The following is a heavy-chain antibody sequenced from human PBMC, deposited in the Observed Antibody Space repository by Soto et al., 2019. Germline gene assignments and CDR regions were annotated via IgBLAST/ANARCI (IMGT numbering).Heavy chain of an antibody. D-gene: IGHD2-2*01. CDR1: GYTFTNYD. J-gene: IGHJ4*02. Sequence: QVQLVQSGTEVKKPGASVKVSCKASGYTFTNYDINWVRQATGQGLEWMGWMNPNSGNTDYAQKFEGRVTMTRSNSISTAYMELSSLRSEDTAVYFCAIGKPATLDFWGQGALVTVS. V-gene: IGHV1-8*01. CDR3: AIGKPATLDF. CDR2: MNPNSGNT.